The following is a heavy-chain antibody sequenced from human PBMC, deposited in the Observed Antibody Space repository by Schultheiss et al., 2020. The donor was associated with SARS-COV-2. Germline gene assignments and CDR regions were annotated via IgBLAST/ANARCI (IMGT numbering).Heavy chain of an antibody. CDR1: GGTFSSYA. CDR2: INPNSGGT. Sequence: ASVKVSCKASGGTFSSYAISWVRQAPGQGLEWMGIINPNSGGTNYAQKFQGRVTMTRDTSISTAYMELSRLRAEDTAVYYCAKDPAKGGRDSSGYPGYWGQGTLVTVSS. J-gene: IGHJ4*02. V-gene: IGHV1-2*02. CDR3: AKDPAKGGRDSSGYPGY. D-gene: IGHD3-22*01.